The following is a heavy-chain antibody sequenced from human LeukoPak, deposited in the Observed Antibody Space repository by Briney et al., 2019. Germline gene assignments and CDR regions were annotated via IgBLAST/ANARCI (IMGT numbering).Heavy chain of an antibody. V-gene: IGHV3-48*03. J-gene: IGHJ5*02. D-gene: IGHD3-10*01. CDR2: ISSSGSTI. CDR1: GFTFSSYE. CDR3: ARVWWFGELSYGFDP. Sequence: GGSPRLSCAASGFTFSSYEMNWVRQAPGKGLEWVSYISSSGSTIYYADSVKGRFTISRDNAKNSLYLQMNSLRAEDTAVYYCARVWWFGELSYGFDPWGQRTLATVSS.